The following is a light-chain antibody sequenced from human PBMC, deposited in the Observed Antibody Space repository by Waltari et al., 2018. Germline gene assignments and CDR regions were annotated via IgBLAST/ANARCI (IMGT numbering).Light chain of an antibody. CDR2: DVS. J-gene: IGLJ2*01. CDR1: SSDVGSYNF. V-gene: IGLV2-23*02. Sequence: QSALTQTASVSGSPGQSITISCTGTSSDVGSYNFVSWYHQHPGKAPKFMIYDVSKRPSGVSNRFSGSKSGNTASLTISGLQAEDEADYYCCSYAGTSTVIFGGGTKLTVL. CDR3: CSYAGTSTVI.